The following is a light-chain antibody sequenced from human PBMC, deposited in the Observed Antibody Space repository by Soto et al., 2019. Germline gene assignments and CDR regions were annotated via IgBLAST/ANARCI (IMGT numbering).Light chain of an antibody. CDR1: QSLLHSDGYNY. CDR3: MHALQTPIT. V-gene: IGKV2-28*01. J-gene: IGKJ5*01. CDR2: LGS. Sequence: VLNQSPPSLPVNIGEPASISCRSSQSLLHSDGYNYLHWHLQKPGQSPQLLIYLGSSRASGVSDRFSGRGSGTDFTLKISRVEAEDVGVYYCMHALQTPITFGQGTRLEIK.